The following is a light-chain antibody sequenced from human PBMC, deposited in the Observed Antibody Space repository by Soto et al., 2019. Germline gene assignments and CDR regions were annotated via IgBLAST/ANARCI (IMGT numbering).Light chain of an antibody. J-gene: IGLJ2*01. CDR1: SSDVGAYSY. Sequence: QSALTQPASVSGSPGQSITISCTGTSSDVGAYSYVSWYQQHPGKAPKLIIYEVSYRPSGVSDRVSGSKSGNTASLTISGLQAEDEADYYCTSFTSSTTVDVVFGGGTKVTVL. CDR3: TSFTSSTTVDVV. V-gene: IGLV2-14*01. CDR2: EVS.